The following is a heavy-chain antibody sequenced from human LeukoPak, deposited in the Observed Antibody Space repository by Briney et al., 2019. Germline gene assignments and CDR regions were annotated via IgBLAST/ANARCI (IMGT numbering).Heavy chain of an antibody. J-gene: IGHJ4*02. D-gene: IGHD2-8*02. Sequence: GGSLRLSCVASGFTFSRDWMSWVRQAPGKGLEWVASVKQDGIETQYVDSVKGRFTISRDNAKNPVYLQMNSLRVEDTAVYYCARDGTGFDYWGQGTLVTVSS. CDR3: ARDGTGFDY. CDR2: VKQDGIET. V-gene: IGHV3-7*01. CDR1: GFTFSRDW.